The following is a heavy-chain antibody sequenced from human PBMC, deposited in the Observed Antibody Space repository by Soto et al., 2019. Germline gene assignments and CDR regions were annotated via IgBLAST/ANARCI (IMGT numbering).Heavy chain of an antibody. V-gene: IGHV4-59*01. CDR1: GGSTSGYY. Sequence: SETLSLTCTVSGGSTSGYYWSWIRQPPGKRLEWIGYIDYYGSTNYNPSLKSRVTISVDTSKKQFSLNLGSVTAADTAIYYCASYFAWPSVFYTCGQGTVVTV. D-gene: IGHD3-9*01. CDR3: ASYFAWPSVFYT. J-gene: IGHJ3*02. CDR2: IDYYGST.